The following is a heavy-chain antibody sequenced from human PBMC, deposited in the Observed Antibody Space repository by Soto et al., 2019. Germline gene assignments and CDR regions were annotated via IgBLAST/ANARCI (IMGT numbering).Heavy chain of an antibody. CDR2: ITGSGSST. CDR3: AKDLRFTVTTPLDF. Sequence: GGSLRLSCAASGFTFGNYAMTWARQAPGMGLEWVSVITGSGSSTYYADSVKGRFTISRDNSKNTLYLQMNSLRVEDTAIYYCAKDLRFTVTTPLDFWGQGTLVTVSS. V-gene: IGHV3-23*01. D-gene: IGHD4-17*01. J-gene: IGHJ4*02. CDR1: GFTFGNYA.